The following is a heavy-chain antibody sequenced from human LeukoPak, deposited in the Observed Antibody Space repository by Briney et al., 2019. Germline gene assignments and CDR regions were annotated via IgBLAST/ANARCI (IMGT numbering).Heavy chain of an antibody. J-gene: IGHJ4*02. CDR3: ARVSLRSLHPG. V-gene: IGHV4-39*07. CDR2: IYSRGST. D-gene: IGHD6-13*01. Sequence: SETLSLTCIVSGGSISSSNYYWGWIRQSPGKGLEWIGSIYSRGSTYYNPSLKSRVIVSSDMSKNQFSLMLNSVTAADTAVYYCARVSLRSLHPGWGQGTLVTVSS. CDR1: GGSISSSNYY.